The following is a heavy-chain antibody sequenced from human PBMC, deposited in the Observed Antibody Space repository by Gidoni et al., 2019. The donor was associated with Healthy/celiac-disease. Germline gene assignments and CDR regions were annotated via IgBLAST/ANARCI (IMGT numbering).Heavy chain of an antibody. CDR1: AFTFRSYA. CDR2: VSGSGGST. V-gene: IGHV3-23*01. J-gene: IGHJ4*02. D-gene: IGHD6-19*01. CDR3: AKLVSGWYFGGFDY. Sequence: EVQLLESGGVLVQPGGSLRLSCGASAFTFRSYAMSWVRQAPGTGLEGVSAVSGSGGSTYYADSVKGRFTISRDNSKNTLYLQMNSLRAEDTAVYYCAKLVSGWYFGGFDYWGQGTLVTVSS.